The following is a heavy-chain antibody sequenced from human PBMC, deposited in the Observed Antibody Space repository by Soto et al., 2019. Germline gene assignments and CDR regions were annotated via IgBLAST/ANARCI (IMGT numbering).Heavy chain of an antibody. CDR2: ISGSGGST. CDR3: AKEVRIQLWLETLGEYGMDV. D-gene: IGHD5-18*01. CDR1: GFTFSSYA. Sequence: GGSLRLSCAASGFTFSSYAMSWVRQAPGKGLEWVSAISGSGGSTYYADSVKGRFTISRDNSKNTLYLQMNSLRAEDTAVYYCAKEVRIQLWLETLGEYGMDVWGQGTTVTVSS. V-gene: IGHV3-23*01. J-gene: IGHJ6*02.